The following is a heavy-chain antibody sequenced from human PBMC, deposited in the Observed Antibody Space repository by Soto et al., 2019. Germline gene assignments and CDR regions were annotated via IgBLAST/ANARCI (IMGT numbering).Heavy chain of an antibody. Sequence: GGSLRLSCAASGFTFSSYAMSRVRQAPGKGLEWVSAISGSGGSTYYADSVKGRFSISRDNSKNTLYLQMNSLRAEDTAVYYCAKRIYGGKNFDYWGQGTLVTVSS. CDR2: ISGSGGST. D-gene: IGHD4-17*01. V-gene: IGHV3-23*01. J-gene: IGHJ4*02. CDR3: AKRIYGGKNFDY. CDR1: GFTFSSYA.